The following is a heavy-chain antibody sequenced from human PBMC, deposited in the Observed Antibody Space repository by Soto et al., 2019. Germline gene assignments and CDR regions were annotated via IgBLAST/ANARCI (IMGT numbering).Heavy chain of an antibody. CDR2: VSGSGGST. D-gene: IGHD2-8*02. CDR1: GFTFSSFA. CDR3: AKESGFIYTTTWCDF. J-gene: IGHJ4*02. V-gene: IGHV3-23*01. Sequence: PGGSLRLSCAASGFTFSSFAMSWVRQVPGKGLEWVSAVSGSGGSTYYADSVKGRFTISRDNSKNTVYLQMSSLRAEDTALYYCAKESGFIYTTTWCDFWGQGALVTVSS.